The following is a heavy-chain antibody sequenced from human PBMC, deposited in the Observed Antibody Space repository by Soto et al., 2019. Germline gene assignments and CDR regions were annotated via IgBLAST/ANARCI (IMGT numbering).Heavy chain of an antibody. D-gene: IGHD2-2*02. Sequence: SETLSLTCTVSGGSISSYYWSWIRQPPGKGLEWIGYIYYSGRTNYNPSLKSRVTISVDTSKNQFSLKLSSVTAADTAVYYCARGYCSSTSCYIWDNWYDPWGQGTLVTVSS. V-gene: IGHV4-59*01. CDR2: IYYSGRT. CDR3: ARGYCSSTSCYIWDNWYDP. J-gene: IGHJ5*02. CDR1: GGSISSYY.